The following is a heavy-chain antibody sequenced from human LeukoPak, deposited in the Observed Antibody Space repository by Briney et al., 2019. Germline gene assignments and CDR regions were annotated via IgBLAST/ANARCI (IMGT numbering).Heavy chain of an antibody. CDR3: ARIDAVAATPTSFDY. V-gene: IGHV4-59*01. J-gene: IGHJ4*02. D-gene: IGHD6-19*01. CDR2: IYYSGTT. Sequence: SETLSLACTVSGGSISIFYWSWIRQPPGKGLEWIGDIYYSGTTNYNPSLKSRLTISLDTSKNQFSLRLTSVTAADTAVYYCARIDAVAATPTSFDYWGQGTLVTVSS. CDR1: GGSISIFY.